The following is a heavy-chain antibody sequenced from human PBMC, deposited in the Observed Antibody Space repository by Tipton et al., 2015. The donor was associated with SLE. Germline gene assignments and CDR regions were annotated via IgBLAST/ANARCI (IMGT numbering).Heavy chain of an antibody. CDR1: GGSISSYY. CDR3: AREREPGTFDI. V-gene: IGHV4-59*01. Sequence: TLSLTCTVSGGSISSYYWSWIRQPPGKGLEWIGYIYYSGSTNYNPSLKSRVTISVDTSKNQFSLKLSSVTAADTAVYYCAREREPGTFDIWGQGTMVSVSS. CDR2: IYYSGST. D-gene: IGHD1-14*01. J-gene: IGHJ3*02.